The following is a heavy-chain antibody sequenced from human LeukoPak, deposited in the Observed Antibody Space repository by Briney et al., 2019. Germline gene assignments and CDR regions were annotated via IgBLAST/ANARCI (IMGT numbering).Heavy chain of an antibody. D-gene: IGHD1-26*01. CDR2: ISYGGSNK. Sequence: PGGSLRLSCAASGFTFSSYGMHWVRQAPGKGLEWVAVISYGGSNKYYADSVKGRFTISRDNSKNTLYLQMNSLRAEDTAVYYCAKDRYERKRENLIDYWGQGTLVTVSS. J-gene: IGHJ4*02. CDR3: AKDRYERKRENLIDY. V-gene: IGHV3-30*18. CDR1: GFTFSSYG.